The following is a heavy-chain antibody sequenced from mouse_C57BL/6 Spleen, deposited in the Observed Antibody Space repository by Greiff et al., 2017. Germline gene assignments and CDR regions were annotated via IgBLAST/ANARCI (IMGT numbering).Heavy chain of an antibody. D-gene: IGHD1-1*02. CDR2: IYPGDGDT. CDR3: ARGRYYDYAMYY. V-gene: IGHV1-80*01. Sequence: QVQLQQSGAELVKPGASVKISCKASGYAFSSYWLNWVKQRPGKGLEWIGQIYPGDGDTNYNGKFKGKATLTADKSSSTAYMQLSSLTSEDSAVYFCARGRYYDYAMYYVGQGTSVTVAS. CDR1: GYAFSSYW. J-gene: IGHJ4*01.